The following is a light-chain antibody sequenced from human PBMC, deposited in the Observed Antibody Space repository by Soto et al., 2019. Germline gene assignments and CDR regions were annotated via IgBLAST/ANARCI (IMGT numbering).Light chain of an antibody. V-gene: IGLV2-14*03. CDR2: DVS. CDR3: NSYTTSSTWV. CDR1: SNNIGSYNY. Sequence: QSALTQPASVSGSPGQSITISCTGTSNNIGSYNYVSWYQQHPGKAPRLMIYDVSNRPSGVSNRFSGSKSGNTASLTISGLQAEDEADYYCNSYTTSSTWVFGGGTQLTVL. J-gene: IGLJ3*02.